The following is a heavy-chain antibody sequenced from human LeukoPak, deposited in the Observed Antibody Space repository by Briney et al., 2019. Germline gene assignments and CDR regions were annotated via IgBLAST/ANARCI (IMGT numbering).Heavy chain of an antibody. J-gene: IGHJ5*02. Sequence: PGGSLRLSCAASGFTFSSYGMHWVRQAPGKGLEWVAFIRYDGSNKYYADSVKGRFTIPRDNSKNTLYLQMNSLRAEDTAVYYCAKDLLGGNSVGWFDPWGQGTLVTVSS. D-gene: IGHD4-23*01. CDR2: IRYDGSNK. CDR1: GFTFSSYG. V-gene: IGHV3-30*02. CDR3: AKDLLGGNSVGWFDP.